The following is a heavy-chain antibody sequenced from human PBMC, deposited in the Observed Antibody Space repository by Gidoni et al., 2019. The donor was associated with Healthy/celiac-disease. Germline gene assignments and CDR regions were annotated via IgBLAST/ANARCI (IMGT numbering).Heavy chain of an antibody. Sequence: QVQLQQWGAGLLKPSETLSLTCAVYGGSFSGYYWSWIRQPPGKGLEWIGEINHSGSTNYNPSLKSRVTISVDTSKNQFSLKLSSVTAADTAVYYCARGLDPQYQLLPYYYMDVWGKGTTVTVSS. CDR1: GGSFSGYY. CDR2: INHSGST. D-gene: IGHD2-2*01. J-gene: IGHJ6*03. CDR3: ARGLDPQYQLLPYYYMDV. V-gene: IGHV4-34*01.